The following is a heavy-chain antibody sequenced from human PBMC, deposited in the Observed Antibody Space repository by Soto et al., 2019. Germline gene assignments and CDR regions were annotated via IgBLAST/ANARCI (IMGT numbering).Heavy chain of an antibody. CDR3: ASKKVYGSGSYYKQRVFDY. J-gene: IGHJ4*02. Sequence: ASETLSLTCAVYGGSFSGYYWSWIRQPPGKGLEWIGEINHSGSTNYNPSLKSRVTISVDTSKNQFSLKLSSVTAADTAVYYCASKKVYGSGSYYKQRVFDYWGQGTLVTVSS. V-gene: IGHV4-34*01. CDR1: GGSFSGYY. CDR2: INHSGST. D-gene: IGHD3-10*01.